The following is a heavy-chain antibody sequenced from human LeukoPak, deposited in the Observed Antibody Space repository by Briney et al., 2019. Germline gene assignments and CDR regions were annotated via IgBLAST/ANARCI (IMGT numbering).Heavy chain of an antibody. D-gene: IGHD5-12*01. J-gene: IGHJ3*02. Sequence: KASETLSLTCSVSGGSISSGDHYWSWIRQPPGKGLEWIGYIYYSGSTYYKPSLQSRVTISVDTSKNQFSLRLSSLTAADAAVYYCARTVGYDGGDIWGQGTMVTVSS. V-gene: IGHV4-30-4*02. CDR3: ARTVGYDGGDI. CDR2: IYYSGST. CDR1: GGSISSGDHY.